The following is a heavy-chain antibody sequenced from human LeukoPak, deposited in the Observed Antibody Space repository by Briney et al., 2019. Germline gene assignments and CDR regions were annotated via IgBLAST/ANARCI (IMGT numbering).Heavy chain of an antibody. D-gene: IGHD3-22*01. V-gene: IGHV4-34*01. CDR1: GGSFSGYY. J-gene: IGHJ4*02. CDR3: ARCYYDSSGYYGFGY. Sequence: SETLSLTCAVYGGSFSGYYWSWIRQPPGKGLEWIGEINHSGSTNYNPSLKSRVTISVGTSKNQFSLKLSSVTAADTAVYYCARCYYDSSGYYGFGYWGQGTLVTVSS. CDR2: INHSGST.